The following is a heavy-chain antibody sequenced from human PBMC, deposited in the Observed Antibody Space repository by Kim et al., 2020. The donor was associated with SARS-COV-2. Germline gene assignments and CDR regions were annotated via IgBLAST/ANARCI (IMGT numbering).Heavy chain of an antibody. CDR1: GFTFSSYS. CDR2: TGSDGTET. V-gene: IGHV3-23*01. Sequence: GGSLRLSCAASGFTFSSYSMSWVRQAPGKGLELVASTGSDGTETRYADSVKGRLTISRDQSKNTLSLQMYSLRADDTAVSYCTRAAPFYLDHWGQGSLVT. J-gene: IGHJ4*02. CDR3: TRAAPFYLDH.